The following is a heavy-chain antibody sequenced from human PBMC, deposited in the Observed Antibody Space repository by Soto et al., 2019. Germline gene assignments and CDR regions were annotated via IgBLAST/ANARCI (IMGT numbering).Heavy chain of an antibody. D-gene: IGHD1-26*01. Sequence: SVKVSCKASGGTFSSYAISWVRQAPGQGLEWMGGIIPIFGTANYAQKFQGRVTITADESTSTAYMELSSLRSEDTAVYYCARDVRGSYSWFDPWGQGTLVTVSS. V-gene: IGHV1-69*13. J-gene: IGHJ5*02. CDR3: ARDVRGSYSWFDP. CDR1: GGTFSSYA. CDR2: IIPIFGTA.